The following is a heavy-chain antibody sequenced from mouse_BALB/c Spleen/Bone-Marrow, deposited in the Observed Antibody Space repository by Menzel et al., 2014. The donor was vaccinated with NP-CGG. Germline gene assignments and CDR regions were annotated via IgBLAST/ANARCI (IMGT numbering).Heavy chain of an antibody. Sequence: VMLVESGAELVRPESSVKISCKASGYAFSTYWMIWVKQRPGQGLEWIGQIYPGDGDTNYNGKFKGKATLTADKSSSTAYMQLSSLTSEDSAVYFCARGARSAMDYWGQGTSVTASS. CDR2: IYPGDGDT. J-gene: IGHJ4*01. D-gene: IGHD1-1*01. CDR3: ARGARSAMDY. CDR1: GYAFSTYW. V-gene: IGHV1-80*01.